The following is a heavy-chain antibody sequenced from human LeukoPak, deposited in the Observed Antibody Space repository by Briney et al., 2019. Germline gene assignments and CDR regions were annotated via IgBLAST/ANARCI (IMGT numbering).Heavy chain of an antibody. CDR1: GGSISSYY. D-gene: IGHD3-22*01. Sequence: SETLSLTCTVSGGSISSYYWSWIRQPPGKGLEWIGYIYYSGSTNYNPSLKSRVTILVDTSKNQFSLKLSSVTAADTAVYYCARAYTYYYDSRGTPKDAFDIWGQGTMVTVSS. J-gene: IGHJ3*02. CDR2: IYYSGST. V-gene: IGHV4-59*01. CDR3: ARAYTYYYDSRGTPKDAFDI.